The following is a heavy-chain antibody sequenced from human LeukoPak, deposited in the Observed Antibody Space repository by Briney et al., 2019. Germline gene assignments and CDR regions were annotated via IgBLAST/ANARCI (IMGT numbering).Heavy chain of an antibody. J-gene: IGHJ3*02. CDR2: IYTSGST. V-gene: IGHV4-61*02. CDR1: GDSISSGSYY. D-gene: IGHD3-3*01. Sequence: SETLSLTCTVSGDSISSGSYYWSSIRQPAGKGLDWIGRIYTSGSTNYSPSLKSRVPISVDTSKNQFSLKMSSVTAADTAVYYGARGVRWYYDFWSGYYSDAFDIWGQGTMVTVSS. CDR3: ARGVRWYYDFWSGYYSDAFDI.